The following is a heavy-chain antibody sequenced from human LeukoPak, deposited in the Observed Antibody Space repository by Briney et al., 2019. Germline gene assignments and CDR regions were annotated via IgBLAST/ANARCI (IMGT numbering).Heavy chain of an antibody. D-gene: IGHD1-20*01. CDR2: IIPIRGIA. CDR1: GGTFSSYA. Sequence: SVWVSRKASGGTFSSYAISWVRQAPGQGREWMGRIIPIRGIANYAQKFQGAVTFTADTSTSTTYTELSSLSSEDTAVYYCARGGGRITGTTFDYWGQGTLV. CDR3: ARGGGRITGTTFDY. J-gene: IGHJ4*02. V-gene: IGHV1-69*04.